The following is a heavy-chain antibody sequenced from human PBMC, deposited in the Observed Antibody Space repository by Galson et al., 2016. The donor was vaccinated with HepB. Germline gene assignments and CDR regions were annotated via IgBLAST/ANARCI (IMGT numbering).Heavy chain of an antibody. J-gene: IGHJ4*02. D-gene: IGHD5-18*01. Sequence: SEPLSLTCSVSGGSINSSTFFWGWIRQPPGKGLEWIGNMPYTGNTYSNPTLKNRVTISVDTSTNQYSLKLSSVTAADTAVYYCAGLPRYSSGYGFDYWGQGTLVTVSS. CDR1: GGSINSSTFF. V-gene: IGHV4-39*07. CDR2: MPYTGNT. CDR3: AGLPRYSSGYGFDY.